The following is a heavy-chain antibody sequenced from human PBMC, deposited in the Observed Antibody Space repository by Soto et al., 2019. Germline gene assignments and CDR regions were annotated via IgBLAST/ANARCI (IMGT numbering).Heavy chain of an antibody. CDR2: MSYDGSNK. Sequence: QVQLVESGGGVVQPGRSLRLSCAASGFTFSSYAMHWVRRAPGKGLEWMAVMSYDGSNKYYADSVKGRFTISRDNSKNTLYLQMNSLRPEDPALYYCGRDGGACWGQGTLVIVSS. CDR1: GFTFSSYA. CDR3: GRDGGAC. V-gene: IGHV3-30-3*01. D-gene: IGHD3-16*01. J-gene: IGHJ4*02.